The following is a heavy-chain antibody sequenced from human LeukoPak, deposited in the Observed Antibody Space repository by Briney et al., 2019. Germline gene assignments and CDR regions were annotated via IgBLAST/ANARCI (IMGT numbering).Heavy chain of an antibody. J-gene: IGHJ4*02. CDR2: ISGSGDNT. CDR3: AKTRGYCSGGSCYSDY. CDR1: GFTFTSYA. D-gene: IGHD2-15*01. V-gene: IGHV3-23*01. Sequence: PGGSLRLSCAASGFTFTSYAMSWVRQAPGKGLEWVSVISGSGDNTYYADSAKGRVTISRDSSKKTVYLQMNSLRVEDTAVYYCAKTRGYCSGGSCYSDYWGQGTLVTVSS.